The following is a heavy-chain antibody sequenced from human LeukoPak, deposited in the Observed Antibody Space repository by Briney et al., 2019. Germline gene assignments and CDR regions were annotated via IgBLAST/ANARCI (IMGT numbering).Heavy chain of an antibody. CDR1: GGTFSSYA. CDR3: ARDRRSCSGANCDSGTDF. J-gene: IGHJ4*02. D-gene: IGHD2-15*01. Sequence: GASVKVSCKASGGTFSSYAISWVRQAPGQGLEWMGGIIPIFGTANYAQKFQGRVTITADKSTSTAYMELRSLRSDDTAVYYCARDRRSCSGANCDSGTDFWGQGTLVTVSS. V-gene: IGHV1-69*06. CDR2: IIPIFGTA.